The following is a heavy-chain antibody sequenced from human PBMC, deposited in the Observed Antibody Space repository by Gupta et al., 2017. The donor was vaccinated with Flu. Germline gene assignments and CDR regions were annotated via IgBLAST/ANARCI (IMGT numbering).Heavy chain of an antibody. CDR3: AKSRVVVVPAADNWFDP. CDR1: GFTFSSYA. J-gene: IGHJ5*02. CDR2: ISGSGGST. D-gene: IGHD2-2*01. V-gene: IGHV3-23*01. Sequence: EVQLLESGGGLVQPGGSLRLSCAASGFTFSSYAMSWVRQAPGKGLEWVSGISGSGGSTYYADSVKGRFTISRDNSKNTLYLQMNSLRAEDTAVYYCAKSRVVVVPAADNWFDPWGQGTLVTVSS.